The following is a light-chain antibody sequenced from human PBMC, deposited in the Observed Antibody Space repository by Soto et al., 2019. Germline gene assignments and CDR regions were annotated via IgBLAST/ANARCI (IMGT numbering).Light chain of an antibody. CDR3: QQGYSPLLT. J-gene: IGKJ4*01. CDR1: QSISKY. CDR2: GTS. Sequence: DIQMTQSPSSLSASVGDRVTLTCRASQSISKYLNWYQLKSGKGPKLLIYGTSTLQSGVPSRFSGSGSGTDFTLTISNLQPEDFAVDYCQQGYSPLLTFGGGTRVEIK. V-gene: IGKV1-39*01.